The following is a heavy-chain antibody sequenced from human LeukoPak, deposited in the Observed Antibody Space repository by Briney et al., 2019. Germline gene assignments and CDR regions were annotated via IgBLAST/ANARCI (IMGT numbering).Heavy chain of an antibody. D-gene: IGHD1-26*01. V-gene: IGHV3-30*03. CDR1: GFTFSSYG. CDR2: ISYDGSNK. CDR3: AIEPYIEVGAPFDY. J-gene: IGHJ4*02. Sequence: GRSLRLSCAASGFTFSSYGMHWVRQAPGKGLEWVAVISYDGSNKYYADSVKGRFTISRDNSKNTLYLQMNSLRAEDTAVYYCAIEPYIEVGAPFDYWGQGTLVTVSS.